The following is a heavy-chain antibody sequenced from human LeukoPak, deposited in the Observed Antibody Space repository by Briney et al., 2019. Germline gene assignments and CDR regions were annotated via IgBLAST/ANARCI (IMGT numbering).Heavy chain of an antibody. Sequence: ASVKVSCKASGYTFTGYYMHWVRQAPGQGLEWMGWISPNSGGTNYAQKFQGRVTMTRDTSISTAYMELSRLRSDDTAVYYCARDGYSSGWYGPNNWFDPWGQGTLVTVSS. D-gene: IGHD6-19*01. CDR3: ARDGYSSGWYGPNNWFDP. CDR1: GYTFTGYY. V-gene: IGHV1-2*02. CDR2: ISPNSGGT. J-gene: IGHJ5*02.